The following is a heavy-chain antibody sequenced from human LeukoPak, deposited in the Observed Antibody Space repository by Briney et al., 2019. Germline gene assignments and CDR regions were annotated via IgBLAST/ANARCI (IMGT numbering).Heavy chain of an antibody. Sequence: VASVKVSCKASGGTFSSYAISWVRQAPGQGLEWMGWINPNSGGTNYAQKFQGRVTMTRDTSISTAYMELSRLRSDDTAVYYCAREPPTTEWSYFDYWGQGTLVTVSS. CDR1: GGTFSSYA. CDR3: AREPPTTEWSYFDY. J-gene: IGHJ4*02. V-gene: IGHV1-2*02. D-gene: IGHD3-3*01. CDR2: INPNSGGT.